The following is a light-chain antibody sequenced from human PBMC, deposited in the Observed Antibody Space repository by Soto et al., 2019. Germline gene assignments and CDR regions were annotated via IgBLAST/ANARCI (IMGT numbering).Light chain of an antibody. CDR2: EVS. J-gene: IGLJ1*01. CDR1: SSDVGSYNL. CDR3: CSYAGSSTFV. V-gene: IGLV2-23*02. Sequence: QSVLTKPASVSGSPGQSITISCTGTSSDVGSYNLVSWYQQHPGKAPKLMIYEVSKRPSRVSNRFSGSKSGNTASLTISGLQAEDEADYYCCSYAGSSTFVFGTGTKLTVL.